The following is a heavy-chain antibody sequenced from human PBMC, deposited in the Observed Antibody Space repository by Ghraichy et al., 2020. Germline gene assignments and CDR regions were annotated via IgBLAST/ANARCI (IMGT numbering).Heavy chain of an antibody. Sequence: GGPLRLSCAASGFTVSSYWMSWVRQAPGKGLDWVANIKQDGSEKYYVDSVKGRFTISKDNAKTSLYLQMNSLSAEDTAVYYCARENAIVSYGMAVWGQGTTVIVS. CDR2: IKQDGSEK. V-gene: IGHV3-7*01. J-gene: IGHJ6*02. CDR3: ARENAIVSYGMAV. CDR1: GFTVSSYW. D-gene: IGHD5-18*01.